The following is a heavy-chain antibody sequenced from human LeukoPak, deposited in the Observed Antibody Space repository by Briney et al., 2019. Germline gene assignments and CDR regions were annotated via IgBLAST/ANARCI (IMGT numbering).Heavy chain of an antibody. V-gene: IGHV4-59*01. CDR3: ARGTYYDILTGYYYWFDP. D-gene: IGHD3-9*01. Sequence: SETLPLTCTVSGGSISSYYWSWIRQPPGKGLEWIGYIYYSGSTNYNPSLKSRVTISVDTSKNQFSLKLSSVTAADTAVYYCARGTYYDILTGYYYWFDPWGQGTLVTVSS. J-gene: IGHJ5*02. CDR2: IYYSGST. CDR1: GGSISSYY.